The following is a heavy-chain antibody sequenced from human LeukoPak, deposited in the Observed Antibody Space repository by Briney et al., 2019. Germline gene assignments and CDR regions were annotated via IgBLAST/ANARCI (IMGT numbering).Heavy chain of an antibody. J-gene: IGHJ6*03. CDR1: GFTVSSNY. D-gene: IGHD3-10*01. Sequence: PGGSLRLSCAASGFTVSSNYMSWVRQAPGKGLEWVSVIYSGGSTYYADSVKGRFTISRDNSKNTLYLQMNSLRAEDTAVYYCASLAVMVRGAKDPYYYYMDVWGKGTTVTVSS. V-gene: IGHV3-66*02. CDR3: ASLAVMVRGAKDPYYYYMDV. CDR2: IYSGGST.